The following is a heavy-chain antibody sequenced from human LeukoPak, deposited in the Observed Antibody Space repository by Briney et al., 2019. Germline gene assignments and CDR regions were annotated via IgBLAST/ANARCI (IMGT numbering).Heavy chain of an antibody. V-gene: IGHV4-61*02. Sequence: SQTLSLTCTVSGDSISSGDYYWSWIRQPAGKGLEWIGRIYTSGSTNYNPSLKSRVTISVDTSKNQFSLKLSSVTAADTAVYYCARDAYNRFGELSLDYWGQGTLVTVSS. D-gene: IGHD3-10*01. CDR2: IYTSGST. J-gene: IGHJ4*02. CDR3: ARDAYNRFGELSLDY. CDR1: GDSISSGDYY.